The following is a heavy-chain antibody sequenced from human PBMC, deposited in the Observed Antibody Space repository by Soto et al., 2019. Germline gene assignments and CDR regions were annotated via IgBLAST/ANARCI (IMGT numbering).Heavy chain of an antibody. CDR1: GGSVSSSSYY. CDR3: ARHASRGYSSSWYFED. V-gene: IGHV4-39*01. CDR2: TYYSAGT. J-gene: IGHJ4*02. D-gene: IGHD6-13*01. Sequence: SETLSLTCNVSGGSVSSSSYYWGWIRQAPGKGLEWIVSTYYSAGTYYNPSLKSRVTTSMDASKNQFSLTVTSVTAADTAIYYCARHASRGYSSSWYFEDWGQGTPVTVSS.